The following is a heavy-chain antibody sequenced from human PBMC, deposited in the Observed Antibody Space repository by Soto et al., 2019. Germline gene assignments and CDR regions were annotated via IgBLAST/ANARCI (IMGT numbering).Heavy chain of an antibody. CDR3: ARSVFP. CDR1: GGSISSGGYY. Sequence: QVQLQESGPGLVQPSQTLSLTGTVSGGSISSGGYYWSWFRQHPGKGREWIGYIYYSGSTYYSPSLQSGVTISVDTSKNQFSLKMTSVTAADTAVYYCARSVFPWGQGTLFTVSS. V-gene: IGHV4-31*03. CDR2: IYYSGST. J-gene: IGHJ5*02.